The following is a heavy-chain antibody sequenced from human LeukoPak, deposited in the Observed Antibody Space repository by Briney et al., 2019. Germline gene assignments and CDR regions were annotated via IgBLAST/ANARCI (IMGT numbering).Heavy chain of an antibody. V-gene: IGHV3-73*01. J-gene: IGHJ4*02. D-gene: IGHD1-26*01. Sequence: GGSLRLSCAASGFTFSGSAMHWVRQASGKGLEWVGRIRSKANSYATAYAASVKGRFTISRDDSKNTAYLQMNSLKTEDTAVYYCTRLGGSYAYFDYWGQGTLVTVSS. CDR3: TRLGGSYAYFDY. CDR2: IRSKANSYAT. CDR1: GFTFSGSA.